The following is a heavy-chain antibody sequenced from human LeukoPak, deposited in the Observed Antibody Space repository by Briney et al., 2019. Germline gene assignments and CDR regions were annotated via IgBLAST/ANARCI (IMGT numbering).Heavy chain of an antibody. Sequence: PSETLSLTCGVSGGSFNNYYWNWIRQPPGKGLEWIGEINYSGSTNYHPSLKSRVTISIDTSKNNFSLRLASVTAADTAVYFCARSTLQTNFDYWGQGNLVTVSS. CDR3: ARSTLQTNFDY. V-gene: IGHV4-34*01. CDR1: GGSFNNYY. D-gene: IGHD2-2*01. J-gene: IGHJ4*02. CDR2: INYSGST.